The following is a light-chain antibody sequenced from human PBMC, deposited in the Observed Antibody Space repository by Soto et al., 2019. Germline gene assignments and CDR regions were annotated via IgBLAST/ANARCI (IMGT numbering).Light chain of an antibody. J-gene: IGLJ7*01. CDR1: TGAVTSGHY. Sequence: QAVVTQEPSLTVSPGGTVTLTCGSSTGAVTSGHYPYWFQQKPGQAPRTLIYDTSNKHSWTPARFPGSLLGGKAALTLSGAQPEDEAEYYCLLSYRAAYAVFGGGTQLTVL. CDR2: DTS. V-gene: IGLV7-46*01. CDR3: LLSYRAAYAV.